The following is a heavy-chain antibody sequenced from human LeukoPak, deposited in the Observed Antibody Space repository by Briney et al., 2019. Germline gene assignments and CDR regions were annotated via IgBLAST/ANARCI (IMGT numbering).Heavy chain of an antibody. D-gene: IGHD6-19*01. CDR3: AREPSLDIAVAGTGYYYGMDV. V-gene: IGHV1-18*01. CDR2: ISAYNGNT. CDR1: GYTFTSYG. J-gene: IGHJ6*02. Sequence: GASVKVSCKASGYTFTSYGISWVRQAPGQGLEWMGWISAYNGNTNYAQKLQGRVTMTTDTSTSTVYMELSSLRSEDTAVYYCAREPSLDIAVAGTGYYYGMDVWGQGTTVTVSS.